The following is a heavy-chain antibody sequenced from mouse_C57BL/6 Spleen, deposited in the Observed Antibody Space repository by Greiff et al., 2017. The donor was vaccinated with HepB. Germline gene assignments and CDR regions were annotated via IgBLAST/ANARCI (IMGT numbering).Heavy chain of an antibody. CDR1: GYTFTDYN. CDR2: INPNNGGT. CDR3: ARTWYYFDD. D-gene: IGHD1-1*02. V-gene: IGHV1-22*01. Sequence: VQLKESGPELVKPGASVKMSCKASGYTFTDYNMHWVKQSHGKSLEWIGYINPNNGGTSYNQKFKGKATLTVNKSSSTAYMELRSLTSEDSAVYYCARTWYYFDDWGQGTTLTVSS. J-gene: IGHJ2*01.